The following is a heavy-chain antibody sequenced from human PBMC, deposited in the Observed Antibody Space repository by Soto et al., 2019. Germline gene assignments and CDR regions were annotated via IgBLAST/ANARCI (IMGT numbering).Heavy chain of an antibody. CDR3: AKFPSYYDILTHRPGASDY. CDR2: ISGSGGST. CDR1: GFTFSSYA. J-gene: IGHJ4*02. V-gene: IGHV3-23*01. D-gene: IGHD3-9*01. Sequence: PVGSLRLSCAASGFTFSSYAMSWVRQAPGKGLEWVSAISGSGGSTYYADSVKGRFTISRDNSKNTLYLQMNSLRAEDTAVYYCAKFPSYYDILTHRPGASDYWGQGTLVTVSS.